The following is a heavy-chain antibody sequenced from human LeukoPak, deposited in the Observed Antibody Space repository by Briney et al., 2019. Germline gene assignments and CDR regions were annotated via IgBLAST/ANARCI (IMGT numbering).Heavy chain of an antibody. V-gene: IGHV3-33*01. J-gene: IGHJ3*02. D-gene: IGHD2-2*01. CDR3: ARDQYCSSTSCYDRAFDI. CDR2: IWYDGSNK. CDR1: GFTFSSYS. Sequence: GGSLRLSCAASGFTFSSYSMHWVRQAPGKGLEWVAVIWYDGSNKYYADSVKGRFTISRDNSKNTLYLQMNSLRAEDTAVYYCARDQYCSSTSCYDRAFDIWGQGTMVTVSS.